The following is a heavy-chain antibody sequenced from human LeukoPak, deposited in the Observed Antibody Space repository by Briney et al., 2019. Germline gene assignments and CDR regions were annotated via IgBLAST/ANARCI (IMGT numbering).Heavy chain of an antibody. J-gene: IGHJ4*02. CDR1: GYTFIRYY. V-gene: IGHV1-2*02. D-gene: IGHD7-27*01. CDR2: IIPNSGGA. Sequence: ASVKVSCKASGYTFIRYYMHWVRQAPGQGLEWMGWIIPNSGGANYAQDFRGRVTMTMDMSINTAYMELSSLRSYDTAVYYCERGGKSELGTCDFWGQGTLVTVSA. CDR3: ERGGKSELGTCDF.